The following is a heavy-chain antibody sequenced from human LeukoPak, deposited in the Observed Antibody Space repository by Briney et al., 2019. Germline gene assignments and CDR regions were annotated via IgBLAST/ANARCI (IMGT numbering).Heavy chain of an antibody. V-gene: IGHV3-48*03. Sequence: GGSLRLSCAASGFTFSSYEMNWVRQAPGKGLEWVSYISSSGGTIYYADSVKGRFTISRDNAKNSLYLQMNSLRAEDTAVYYCAREAAVTIRMYYSDYWGQGTLVTVSS. J-gene: IGHJ4*02. CDR1: GFTFSSYE. CDR3: AREAAVTIRMYYSDY. CDR2: ISSSGGTI. D-gene: IGHD4-17*01.